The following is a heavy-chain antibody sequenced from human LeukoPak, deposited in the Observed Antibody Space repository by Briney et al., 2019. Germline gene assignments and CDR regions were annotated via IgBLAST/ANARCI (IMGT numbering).Heavy chain of an antibody. D-gene: IGHD2-2*01. CDR2: ISYDGSNK. CDR1: GFTFSSYG. J-gene: IGHJ2*01. V-gene: IGHV3-30*18. CDR3: AKDRGQPPAWYFDL. Sequence: GGSLRLSCAASGFTFSSYGMHWVRQAPGKGLEWVAVISYDGSNKYYADSVKGRFTISRDNSKNTLYLQMNSLRAEDTAVYYCAKDRGQPPAWYFDLWGRGTLVTVSP.